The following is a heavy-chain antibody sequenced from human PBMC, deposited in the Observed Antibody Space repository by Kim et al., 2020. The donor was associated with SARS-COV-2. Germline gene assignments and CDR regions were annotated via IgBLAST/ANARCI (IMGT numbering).Heavy chain of an antibody. CDR3: ARDNALGDY. CDR2: SYI. J-gene: IGHJ4*02. Sequence: SYIHYANSVKGRYTIPADHAKHSLYLQMNSRRAEDTAVYYCARDNALGDYWGQGTLVTVSS. V-gene: IGHV3-21*01.